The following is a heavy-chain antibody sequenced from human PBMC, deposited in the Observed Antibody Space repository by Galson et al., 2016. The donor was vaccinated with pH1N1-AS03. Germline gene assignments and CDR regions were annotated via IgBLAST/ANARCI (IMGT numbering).Heavy chain of an antibody. Sequence: LSLTCTVSGGSINSYYWSWFRQPPGKGLEWIGQIYYNGDTLYNPSLRGRVTISLDTSMTQFSLRLSSVTAADTAVYYCGRHLRSSYSMDVWGKGTTVTVSS. J-gene: IGHJ6*04. D-gene: IGHD2-15*01. CDR3: GRHLRSSYSMDV. CDR1: GGSINSYY. V-gene: IGHV4-59*08. CDR2: IYYNGDT.